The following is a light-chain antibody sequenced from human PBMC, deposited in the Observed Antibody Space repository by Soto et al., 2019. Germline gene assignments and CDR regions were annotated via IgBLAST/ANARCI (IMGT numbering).Light chain of an antibody. V-gene: IGLV1-40*01. CDR2: GNS. Sequence: SVLTQPPSVSGAPGQRVTISCTGSSSNIGAGYDVHWYQQLPGTAPKLLIYGNSNRPSGVPDRFSGSKSGTSASLAITGLQAEDEADYYCQSYDGSLSGVVFGGGTKLTVL. CDR3: QSYDGSLSGVV. J-gene: IGLJ2*01. CDR1: SSNIGAGYD.